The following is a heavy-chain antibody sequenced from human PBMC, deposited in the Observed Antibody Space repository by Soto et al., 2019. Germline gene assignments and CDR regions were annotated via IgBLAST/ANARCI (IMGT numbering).Heavy chain of an antibody. J-gene: IGHJ4*02. V-gene: IGHV4-38-2*01. CDR3: GSPRFDYCNDTIFYFAPFHY. CDR2: VYHSGST. CDR1: ITNIYY. D-gene: IGHD2-2*01. Sequence: PSETLSLTCAVSITNIYYIGWTRQPPGKGLEWIGSVYHSGSTYYNPSLKSRDTISVETSRNQFSLKLRSVTAADPAVYFCGSPRFDYCNDTIFYFAPFHYWGQGIMVTVSS.